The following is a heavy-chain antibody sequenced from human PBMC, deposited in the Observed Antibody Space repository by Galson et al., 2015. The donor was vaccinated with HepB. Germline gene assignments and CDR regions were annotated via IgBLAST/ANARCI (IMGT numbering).Heavy chain of an antibody. V-gene: IGHV3-30-3*01. CDR1: GFTFSSYA. CDR3: ARDYSTVTIQGAPWYFDL. D-gene: IGHD4-11*01. CDR2: ISYDGSNK. Sequence: SLRLSCAASGFTFSSYAMHWVRQAPGKGLEWVAVISYDGSNKYYADSVKGRFTISRDNSKNTLYLQMNSLRAEDTAVYYCARDYSTVTIQGAPWYFDLWGRGTLVTVSS. J-gene: IGHJ2*01.